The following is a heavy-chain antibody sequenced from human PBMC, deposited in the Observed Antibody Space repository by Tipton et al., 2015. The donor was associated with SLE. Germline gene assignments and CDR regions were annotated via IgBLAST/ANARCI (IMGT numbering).Heavy chain of an antibody. CDR3: ARVTHSSSWVPYYFDY. V-gene: IGHV4-4*07. CDR1: GGSISSYY. D-gene: IGHD6-13*01. Sequence: TLSLTCTVSGGSISSYYWSWIRQPAGKGLEWIGRIYTSGSTNYNPSLKSRVTISVDTSKNQFSLKLRSVTAADTAVYYCARVTHSSSWVPYYFDYWGQGTLVTVSS. CDR2: IYTSGST. J-gene: IGHJ4*02.